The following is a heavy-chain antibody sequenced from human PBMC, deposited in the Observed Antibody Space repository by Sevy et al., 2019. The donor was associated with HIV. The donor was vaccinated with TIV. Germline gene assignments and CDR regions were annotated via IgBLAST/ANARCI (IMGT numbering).Heavy chain of an antibody. CDR3: ARAVTFGGVIGNFDY. D-gene: IGHD3-16*02. CDR1: GYTFTSYG. V-gene: IGHV1-18*01. CDR2: ISAYNGNT. J-gene: IGHJ4*02. Sequence: ASVKVSCKASGYTFTSYGISWVRQAPGQGLEWMGWISAYNGNTNYAQKLQGRVTMTTDTSTSTAYMELRSLRSDDTAVYYCARAVTFGGVIGNFDYWGQGTLVTVSS.